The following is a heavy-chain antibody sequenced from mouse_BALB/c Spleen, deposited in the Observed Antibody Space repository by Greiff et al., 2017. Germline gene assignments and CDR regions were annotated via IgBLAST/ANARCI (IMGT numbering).Heavy chain of an antibody. J-gene: IGHJ4*01. V-gene: IGHV1S22*01. Sequence: LKQPGSELVRPGASVKLSCKASGYTFTSYWMHWVKQRPGQGLEWIGNIYPGSGSTNYDEKFKSKATLTVDTSSSTAYMQLSSLTSEDSAVYYCTGGSSLPYYYAMDYWGQGTSVTVSS. CDR1: GYTFTSYW. D-gene: IGHD1-1*01. CDR2: IYPGSGST. CDR3: TGGSSLPYYYAMDY.